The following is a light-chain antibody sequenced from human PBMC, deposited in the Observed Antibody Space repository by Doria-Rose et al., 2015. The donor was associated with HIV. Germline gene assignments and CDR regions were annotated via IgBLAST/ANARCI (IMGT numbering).Light chain of an antibody. V-gene: IGKV4-1*01. CDR3: QQYYDTPS. J-gene: IGKJ3*01. Sequence: TQSPESLGMSLGERAAFNCKSNQSLLYTSKNYLAWYQQKPGQPTKLLIYWASTRQSGVPARFSGSVSGTDFTLTISSLEAEDVAVYYCQQYYDTPSFGPGTTVDIK. CDR1: QSLLYTSKNY. CDR2: WAS.